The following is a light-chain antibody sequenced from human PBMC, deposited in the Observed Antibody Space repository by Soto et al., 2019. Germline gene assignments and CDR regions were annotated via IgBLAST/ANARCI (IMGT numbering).Light chain of an antibody. Sequence: EVVMTQSPLSLPVTLGQPASISCRSSQSLAYIDGNTYLTWFHQRPGQSPRRLIYYVSNRDSGVPDRFSGSGSGADVTLKISRVEAEDDVIYYCMQSTHWPPYTFGQGTKLEIK. CDR2: YVS. V-gene: IGKV2-30*01. CDR3: MQSTHWPPYT. CDR1: QSLAYIDGNTY. J-gene: IGKJ2*01.